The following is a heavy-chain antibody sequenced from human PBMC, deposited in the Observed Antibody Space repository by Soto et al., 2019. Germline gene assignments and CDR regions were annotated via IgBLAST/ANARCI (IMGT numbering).Heavy chain of an antibody. CDR2: IYSGGSI. Sequence: EVQLVEAGGGLIQPGGSLRPSCAASGFRGSSHYMSWVLQAPGKGMAWVSAIYSGGSIYYTDSVDGRFTISRDVSKNILYLQMNSLRADDTALYYWARDRGDCSSVSCYGSFYYGMDVWGQGTTVIVS. J-gene: IGHJ6*02. D-gene: IGHD2-2*01. CDR3: ARDRGDCSSVSCYGSFYYGMDV. V-gene: IGHV3-53*01. CDR1: GFRGSSHY.